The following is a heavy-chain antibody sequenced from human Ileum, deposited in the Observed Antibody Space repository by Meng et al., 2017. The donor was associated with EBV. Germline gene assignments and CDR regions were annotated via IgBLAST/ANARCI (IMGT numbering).Heavy chain of an antibody. J-gene: IGHJ4*02. V-gene: IGHV4-28*01. CDR2: IYYSGST. Sequence: QVPPRDAGPGLVKPSATLSLTCAVSGYPISSTNWWGWIRQPPGKGLEWIGYIYYSGSTSYNPSLKSRVTMSVDTSKNQFSLNLNSVTAVDTAVYYRARNVPGTSAYYDWGQGTLVTVSS. CDR3: ARNVPGTSAYYD. D-gene: IGHD3-22*01. CDR1: GYPISSTNW.